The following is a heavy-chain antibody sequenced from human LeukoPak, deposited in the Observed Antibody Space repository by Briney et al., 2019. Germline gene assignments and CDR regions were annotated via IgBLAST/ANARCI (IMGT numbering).Heavy chain of an antibody. D-gene: IGHD7-27*01. CDR2: IRPDGTDA. CDR1: GFTFRDFW. J-gene: IGHJ4*02. CDR3: ARDMWGTFDY. Sequence: GGSLRLSCAASGFTFRDFWMHWVRQAPGKGPVWASRIRPDGTDASYADSVKGRFTISRDNARNTPFLQISSLRDEDTAVYYCARDMWGTFDYWGQGTLVTVSS. V-gene: IGHV3-74*01.